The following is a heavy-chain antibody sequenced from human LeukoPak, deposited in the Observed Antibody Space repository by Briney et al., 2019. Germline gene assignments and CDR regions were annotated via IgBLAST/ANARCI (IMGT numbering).Heavy chain of an antibody. D-gene: IGHD6-13*01. Sequence: STYTNYADSVKGRFTISRDNAKNSLYLQMNSLRAEDTAVYYCARDLRIAAAGTYYYYGMDVWGKGTTVTVSS. CDR2: STYT. V-gene: IGHV3-11*06. J-gene: IGHJ6*04. CDR3: ARDLRIAAAGTYYYYGMDV.